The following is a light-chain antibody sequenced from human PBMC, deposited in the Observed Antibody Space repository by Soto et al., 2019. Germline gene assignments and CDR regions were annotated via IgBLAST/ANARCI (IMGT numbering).Light chain of an antibody. CDR1: QDISNF. Sequence: DIQMTQSPSSLSASVGDRVTITCRASQDISNFIAWYQQKRGKVPKLLVYDASTLQSGVPTRFSGSGSGTHFTLTISSLQPEDVASYYCQEYNSLLYTFGQGTKLEIK. CDR2: DAS. CDR3: QEYNSLLYT. J-gene: IGKJ2*01. V-gene: IGKV1-27*01.